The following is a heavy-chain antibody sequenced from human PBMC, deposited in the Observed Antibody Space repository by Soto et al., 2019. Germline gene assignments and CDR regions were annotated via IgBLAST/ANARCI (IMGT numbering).Heavy chain of an antibody. CDR3: AKDVNVVSSGWFDS. D-gene: IGHD2-15*01. V-gene: IGHV3-9*01. CDR2: ISGNSDTI. CDR1: GFTFDHYA. J-gene: IGHJ5*01. Sequence: EVQLVESGGSLVQPGRSLRLSCATSGFTFDHYAMHWVRQLPGEGLEWVSTISGNSDTIDYAGSVKGRFTIARDKAKRSLYLEMNSLRPDDSATYYCAKDVNVVSSGWFDSWGQGTLASVTS.